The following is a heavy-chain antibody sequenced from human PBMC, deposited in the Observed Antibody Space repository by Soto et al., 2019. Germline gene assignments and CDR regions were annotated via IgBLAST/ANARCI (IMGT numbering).Heavy chain of an antibody. CDR3: TRGAGGWNYYYAMDV. Sequence: SLRRSCTASVWAFNNYYIICLRKSSCEGLEWVASVKEDGNEKYYADSVKRRFTISRDNAKNSMSLQMNSLGVEDTAVYFCTRGAGGWNYYYAMDVWRQGTTVTVSS. J-gene: IGHJ6*02. CDR1: VWAFNNYY. D-gene: IGHD6-19*01. CDR2: VKEDGNEK. V-gene: IGHV3-7*03.